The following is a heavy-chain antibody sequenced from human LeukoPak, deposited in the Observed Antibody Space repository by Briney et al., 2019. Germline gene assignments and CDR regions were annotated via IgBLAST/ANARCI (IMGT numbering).Heavy chain of an antibody. D-gene: IGHD6-13*01. V-gene: IGHV4-39*02. CDR2: IYYSGST. CDR3: AREVIAAAAIGFDY. CDR1: GGSISGSSYY. Sequence: TSETLSLTCIVSGGSISGSSYYWGWIRQPPGKGLEWIGSIYYSGSTYYNPSLKSRVTISVDTSKNQFSLKLNSVTATDTAVYYCAREVIAAAAIGFDYWGQGTLVTVSS. J-gene: IGHJ4*02.